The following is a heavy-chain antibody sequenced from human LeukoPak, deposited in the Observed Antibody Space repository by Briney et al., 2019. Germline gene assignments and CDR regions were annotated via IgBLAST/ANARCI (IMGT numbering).Heavy chain of an antibody. CDR3: ARDDYDFWSGYYPSFDY. J-gene: IGHJ4*02. V-gene: IGHV3-30-3*01. CDR2: ISFDGSNK. Sequence: GGSLRLSCAASGFTFSTYAIHWVRQAPGKGLEWVALISFDGSNKYYADSVKGRFTISRDNAKNSLYLQMNSLRAEDTAVYYCARDDYDFWSGYYPSFDYWGQGTLVTVSS. CDR1: GFTFSTYA. D-gene: IGHD3-3*01.